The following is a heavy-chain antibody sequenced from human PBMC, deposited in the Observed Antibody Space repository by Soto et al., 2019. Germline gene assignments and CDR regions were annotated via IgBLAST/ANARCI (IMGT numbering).Heavy chain of an antibody. Sequence: ASETLSLTCTVSGGSISSYYWSWIRQPAGKGLEWIGRIYTSGSTNYNPSLKSRVTMSVDTSKNQFSLKLSSVTAADTAVYYCARGPSGSYYYYYGMDVWGQGTTVTVSS. J-gene: IGHJ6*02. CDR3: ARGPSGSYYYYYGMDV. V-gene: IGHV4-4*07. D-gene: IGHD1-26*01. CDR1: GGSISSYY. CDR2: IYTSGST.